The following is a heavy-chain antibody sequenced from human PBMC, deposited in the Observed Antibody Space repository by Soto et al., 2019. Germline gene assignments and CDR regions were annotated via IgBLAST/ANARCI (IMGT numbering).Heavy chain of an antibody. D-gene: IGHD3-16*01. CDR1: GFTVSSNY. CDR3: ARVGVATPRVIAY. Sequence: EVQLVESGGGLVQPGGSLRLSCAASGFTVSSNYMSWVRQAPGKGLEWVSVIYSGGSTYYADSVKGRFTISRDNSKNTLYLQMNSLRAAATAVYDCARVGVATPRVIAYWGHGTLVTVSS. J-gene: IGHJ4*01. V-gene: IGHV3-66*01. CDR2: IYSGGST.